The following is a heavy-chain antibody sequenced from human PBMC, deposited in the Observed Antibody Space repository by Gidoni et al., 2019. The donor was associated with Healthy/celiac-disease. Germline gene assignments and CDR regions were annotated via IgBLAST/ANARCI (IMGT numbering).Heavy chain of an antibody. V-gene: IGHV1-69*04. D-gene: IGHD2-15*01. J-gene: IGHJ4*02. CDR3: ASGRGGRDTKDY. CDR1: GGPFSSYA. CDR2: IIPILGIA. Sequence: QVQLVQSGAEVKKPGSSVKVSCKASGGPFSSYAISWVRQAPGQGLEWMGRIIPILGIANYAQKFQGRVTITADKSTSTAYMELSSLRSEDTAVYYCASGRGGRDTKDYWGQGTLVTVSS.